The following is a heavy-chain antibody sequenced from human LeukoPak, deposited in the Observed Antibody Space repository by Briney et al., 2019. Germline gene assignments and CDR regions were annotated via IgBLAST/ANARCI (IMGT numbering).Heavy chain of an antibody. J-gene: IGHJ5*02. CDR2: IRSKAYGGTT. D-gene: IGHD3-10*01. V-gene: IGHV3-49*03. CDR1: GFTFGDYA. Sequence: GGSLRLSCTASGFTFGDYAMSWFRQAPGKGLEWVGFIRSKAYGGTTEYAASVKGRFTISRDDSKSIAYLQMNSLKPEDTPVYYSPSGGANNWSAPWGQGTLLTVPS. CDR3: PSGGANNWSAP.